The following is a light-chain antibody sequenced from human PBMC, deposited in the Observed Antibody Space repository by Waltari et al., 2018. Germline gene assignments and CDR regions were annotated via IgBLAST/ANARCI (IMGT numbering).Light chain of an antibody. CDR1: QSLVHSDGNTY. J-gene: IGKJ1*01. CDR2: KVS. V-gene: IGKV2-30*02. CDR3: QNHERLPAT. Sequence: DVVMTQSPLSLPVTLGQPASISCRSSQSLVHSDGNTYLNWFHQRPGQSPRRLIYKVSNRDSGVPDRFSGSGSGTDFSLTISRLEPEDFAVYYCQNHERLPATFGQGTKVEIK.